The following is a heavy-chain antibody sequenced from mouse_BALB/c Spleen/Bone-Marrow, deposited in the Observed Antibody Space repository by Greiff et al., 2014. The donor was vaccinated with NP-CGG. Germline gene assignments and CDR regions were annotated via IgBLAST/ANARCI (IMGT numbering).Heavy chain of an antibody. J-gene: IGHJ3*01. CDR2: IDPSDSYT. CDR3: ARTYYDYDWFAY. CDR1: GYTFTSYC. D-gene: IGHD2-4*01. Sequence: VQLQESGVEFVKPGASVKLSCKASGYTFTSYCMHWVKQRPGQGLEWIGEIDPSDSYTKYNQNFKGKATLTVDKSSSTAYMQLSSLTSEDSAVYYCARTYYDYDWFAYCGQGTLVTVSA. V-gene: IGHV1-69*02.